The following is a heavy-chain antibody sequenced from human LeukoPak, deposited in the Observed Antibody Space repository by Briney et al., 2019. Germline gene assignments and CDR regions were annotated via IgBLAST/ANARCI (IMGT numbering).Heavy chain of an antibody. CDR2: IYYSGST. CDR3: AREYCSGGSCYGDY. V-gene: IGHV4-59*01. Sequence: PSETLSLACTVSGGSISSYYWSWIRQPPGKGLEWIGYIYYSGSTNYNPSLKSRVTISVDTSKNQFSLKLSSVTAADTAVYYCAREYCSGGSCYGDYWGQGTLVTVSS. CDR1: GGSISSYY. J-gene: IGHJ4*02. D-gene: IGHD2-15*01.